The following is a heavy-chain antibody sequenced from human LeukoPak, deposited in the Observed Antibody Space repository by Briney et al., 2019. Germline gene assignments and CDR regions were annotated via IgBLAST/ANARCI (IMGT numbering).Heavy chain of an antibody. CDR2: ISGSGGST. D-gene: IGHD2-2*01. CDR3: AKWGILVVPAAMPYDY. J-gene: IGHJ4*02. CDR1: GFTFSSYA. Sequence: GGSLRLSCAASGFTFSSYAMSWVRQAPGKGLEWVSAISGSGGSTYYADSVKGRFTISRDNSKNTLYLQMNSLRAEDTAVYYCAKWGILVVPAAMPYDYWGQGTLVTVSS. V-gene: IGHV3-23*01.